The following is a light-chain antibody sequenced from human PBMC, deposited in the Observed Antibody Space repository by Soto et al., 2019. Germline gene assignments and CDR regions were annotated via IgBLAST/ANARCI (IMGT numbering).Light chain of an antibody. CDR3: LLYYGGQLGV. V-gene: IGLV7-43*01. J-gene: IGLJ2*01. CDR2: STN. Sequence: QAVVTQEPSLTVSPGGTVTLTCATSTGAVTSGYYPNWFQQKPGQAPRALIYSTNKKHSWTPARVSGSLLGGKAALTLSGVQPEDEADYYCLLYYGGQLGVFGGGTKLTVL. CDR1: TGAVTSGYY.